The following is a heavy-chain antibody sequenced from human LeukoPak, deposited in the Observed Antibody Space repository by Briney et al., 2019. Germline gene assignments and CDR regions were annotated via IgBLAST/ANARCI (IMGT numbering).Heavy chain of an antibody. D-gene: IGHD3-22*01. J-gene: IGHJ4*02. CDR1: GFAFNKYW. Sequence: GGSLRLSCAASGFAFNKYWMHWVRQTQGKGLVWVSRINGDGSTTSYADSVKGGFTISRDNAKNTLYLQMSSLRAEDTAVYYCATGNYYDSRGYYTFGHWGQGTLVTVSS. V-gene: IGHV3-74*01. CDR2: INGDGSTT. CDR3: ATGNYYDSRGYYTFGH.